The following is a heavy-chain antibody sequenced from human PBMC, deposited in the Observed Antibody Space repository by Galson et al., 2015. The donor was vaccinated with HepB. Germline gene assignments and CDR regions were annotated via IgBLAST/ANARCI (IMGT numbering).Heavy chain of an antibody. CDR2: IWYDGSNDGSNK. CDR1: GFTFSSYG. V-gene: IGHV3-33*01. Sequence: SLRLSCAASGFTFSSYGMHWVRQAPGKGLEWVALIWYDGSNDGSNKYYVDSVKGRFTISRDNSKNTLYLQMNSLRVEDTAVYYCARDRKPYYFDSSGYSNWGQGTLVTVSS. CDR3: ARDRKPYYFDSSGYSN. J-gene: IGHJ4*02. D-gene: IGHD3-22*01.